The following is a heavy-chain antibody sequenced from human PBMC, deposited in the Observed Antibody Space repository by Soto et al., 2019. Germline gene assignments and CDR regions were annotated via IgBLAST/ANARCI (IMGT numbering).Heavy chain of an antibody. CDR2: IYYSGST. CDR3: ARGRGIAAAPDV. Sequence: SETLSLTCTVSGGSISSYYWSWTRQPPGKGLEWIGYIYYSGSTNYNPSLKSRVTISVDTSKNQFSLKLSSVTAADTAVYYCARGRGIAAAPDVWGKGTTVTVSS. V-gene: IGHV4-59*01. D-gene: IGHD6-13*01. CDR1: GGSISSYY. J-gene: IGHJ6*04.